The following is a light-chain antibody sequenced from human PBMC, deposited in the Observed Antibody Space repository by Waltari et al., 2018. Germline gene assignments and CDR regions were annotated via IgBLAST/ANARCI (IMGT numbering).Light chain of an antibody. CDR2: DVS. V-gene: IGLV2-14*03. CDR3: SSYTASRLYV. Sequence: QSALTQPASVSGSPGQSITIPCTGTSSDVGGYNYVSWYQQYPGKAPTLVIHDVSSRPSGTSDRFSGSKSGNTASLIISGLQADDEADYYCSSYTASRLYVFGTGTKVTVL. CDR1: SSDVGGYNY. J-gene: IGLJ1*01.